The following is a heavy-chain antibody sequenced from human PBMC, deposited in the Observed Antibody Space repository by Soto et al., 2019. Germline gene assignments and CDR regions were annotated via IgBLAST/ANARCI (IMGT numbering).Heavy chain of an antibody. CDR3: VTYCGGDCSPFY. CDR1: GVSVTSYH. V-gene: IGHV4-59*02. CDR2: TSHTGNT. J-gene: IGHJ4*02. D-gene: IGHD2-21*02. Sequence: SETLSLTCSVSGVSVTSYHWSWIRQFPGKGLEWIAYTSHTGNTNYNPSLKSRVIISLDTSKNQVSLQLSSVTAADTAVYYCVTYCGGDCSPFYWGQGTLVTVSS.